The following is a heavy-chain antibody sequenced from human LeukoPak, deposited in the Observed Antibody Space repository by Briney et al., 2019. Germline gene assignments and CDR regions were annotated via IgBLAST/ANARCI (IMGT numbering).Heavy chain of an antibody. CDR1: GFTFSSYG. V-gene: IGHV3-30*03. CDR3: ARDRAREEYYYYYYYMDV. CDR2: ISYDGSNK. J-gene: IGHJ6*03. D-gene: IGHD6-6*01. Sequence: PGGSLRLSCAASGFTFSSYGMHWVRQAPGKGLEWVAVISYDGSNKYYADSVKGRFTISRDNSKNTLYLQMNSLRAEDTAVYYCARDRAREEYYYYYYYMDVWGKGTTVTVSS.